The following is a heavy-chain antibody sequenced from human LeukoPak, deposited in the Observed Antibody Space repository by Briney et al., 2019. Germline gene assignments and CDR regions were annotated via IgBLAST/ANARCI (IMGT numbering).Heavy chain of an antibody. V-gene: IGHV3-21*01. CDR3: ASFETVAVRPFDY. J-gene: IGHJ4*02. CDR1: GFTFSSYS. D-gene: IGHD6-19*01. CDR2: ISGGSDHI. Sequence: PGGSLRPSCAASGFTFSSYSMNWLRQAPGKGLEWVSSISGGSDHILYTDSVKGRFTVSRGNSKNSLYLQMNSLRAEDMAVYYCASFETVAVRPFDYWGQGTLVTVSS.